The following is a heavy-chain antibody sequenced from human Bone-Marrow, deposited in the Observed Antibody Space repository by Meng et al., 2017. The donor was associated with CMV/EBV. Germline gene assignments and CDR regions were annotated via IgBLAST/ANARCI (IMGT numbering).Heavy chain of an antibody. CDR2: ISYDGSNK. D-gene: IGHD2-2*01. V-gene: IGHV3-30*04. CDR1: GLAFSSYA. CDR3: ARVGDLYQPRDYYYGMDV. J-gene: IGHJ6*02. Sequence: GESLKISCAASGLAFSSYAMHWVRQAPGKGLEWVAVISYDGSNKYYADSVKGRFTISRDNSKNTLYLQMNSLRAEDTAVYYCARVGDLYQPRDYYYGMDVWGQGTTVTVSS.